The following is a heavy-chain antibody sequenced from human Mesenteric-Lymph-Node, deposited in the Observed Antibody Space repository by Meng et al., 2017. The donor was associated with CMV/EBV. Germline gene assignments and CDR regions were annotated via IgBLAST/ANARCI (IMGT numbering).Heavy chain of an antibody. CDR2: IYYSGST. CDR3: ARPYCSSTSCYTAFDY. CDR1: GGSISSYY. V-gene: IGHV4-59*12. Sequence: SETLSLTCTVSGGSISSYYWSWIRQPPGKGLEWIGYIYYSGSTNYNPSLKSRVTISVDTSKNQFSLKLSSVTAADTAVYYCARPYCSSTSCYTAFDYWGQGTLVTVSS. D-gene: IGHD2-2*02. J-gene: IGHJ4*02.